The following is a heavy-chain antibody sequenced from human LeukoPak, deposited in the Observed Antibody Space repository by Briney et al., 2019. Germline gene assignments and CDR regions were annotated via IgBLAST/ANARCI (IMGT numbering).Heavy chain of an antibody. Sequence: GGSLRLSCAASGFTFSSYAMSWVRQAPGKGLEWVSAISGSGGSTYYADSVKGRFTISRDNSNNTLYLQMNSLRAEDTAVYYCAKGIAAAVVYYGMDVWGQGTTVTVSS. D-gene: IGHD6-13*01. V-gene: IGHV3-23*01. CDR2: ISGSGGST. CDR1: GFTFSSYA. CDR3: AKGIAAAVVYYGMDV. J-gene: IGHJ6*02.